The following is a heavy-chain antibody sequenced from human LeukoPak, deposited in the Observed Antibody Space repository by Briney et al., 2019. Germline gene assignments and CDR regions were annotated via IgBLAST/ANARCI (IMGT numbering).Heavy chain of an antibody. Sequence: SETLSLTCTVSGVSISSYYWSWIRQPPGKGLEWIGYIYYSGSTNYNPSLKSRVTISIDASKNQFSLRLTSVTAADTAVYYCTRGGELMNFWGQGTLVTVSS. D-gene: IGHD1-26*01. CDR3: TRGGELMNF. J-gene: IGHJ4*02. CDR2: IYYSGST. V-gene: IGHV4-59*08. CDR1: GVSISSYY.